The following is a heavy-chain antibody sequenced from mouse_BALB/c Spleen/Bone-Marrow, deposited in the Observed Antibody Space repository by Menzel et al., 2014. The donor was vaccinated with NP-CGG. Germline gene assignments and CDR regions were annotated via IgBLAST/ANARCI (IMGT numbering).Heavy chain of an antibody. CDR1: GFNIKETY. J-gene: IGHJ2*01. CDR2: IDPANGNT. Sequence: EVKLLESGAELVKPGASVKLSCTASGFNIKETYMHWVKQRPEQGLEWIGRIDPANGNTKYDPKFQGKATITADTSSNTAYLQLSSLTSEDTAVYYCVSYYYGNYFDSWGQGTTLTVSS. CDR3: VSYYYGNYFDS. V-gene: IGHV14-3*02. D-gene: IGHD1-1*01.